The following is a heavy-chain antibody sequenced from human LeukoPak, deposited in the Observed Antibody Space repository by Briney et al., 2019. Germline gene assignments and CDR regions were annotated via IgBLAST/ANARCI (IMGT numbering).Heavy chain of an antibody. CDR3: AKTSACVVVAAIRFDY. D-gene: IGHD2-15*01. V-gene: IGHV3-23*01. CDR2: VSGSGGST. CDR1: GFTFSSYA. J-gene: IGHJ4*02. Sequence: GGSLRLSCAASGFTFSSYAMSWVRQAPGKGLEWVASVSGSGGSTYYADSVKGRVTISRDHSKNTLYLQMNSQRAEDTAVYYCAKTSACVVVAAIRFDYWGQATLVTVSS.